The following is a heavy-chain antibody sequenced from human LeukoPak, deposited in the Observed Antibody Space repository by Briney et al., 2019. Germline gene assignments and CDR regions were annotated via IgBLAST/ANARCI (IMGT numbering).Heavy chain of an antibody. CDR3: AGGVNLDSSGD. CDR1: GGSISSSSYY. V-gene: IGHV4-39*01. D-gene: IGHD3-22*01. J-gene: IGHJ4*02. Sequence: PSETLSLTCIVSGGSISSSSYYGGWIRQPPGKELEWIGSIYYSGSTYYNPSLKSRVTISLDTSKNQFSLRLSSVTAADTAVYYCAGGVNLDSSGDWGQGTLVTVSS. CDR2: IYYSGST.